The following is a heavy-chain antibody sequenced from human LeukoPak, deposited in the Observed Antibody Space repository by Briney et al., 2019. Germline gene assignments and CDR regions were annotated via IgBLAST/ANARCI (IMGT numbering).Heavy chain of an antibody. D-gene: IGHD3-9*01. CDR1: GYSISSGYY. CDR3: ARDGRAQLRYFDWLLNGVNWFDP. J-gene: IGHJ5*02. V-gene: IGHV4-38-2*02. CDR2: IYHSGST. Sequence: PSDTLSLTCTVSGYSISSGYYWGWIRPPPGKGLEWIGSIYHSGSTYYNPSLKSRVTISVDTSKNQFSLKPSSVTAADTAVYYCARDGRAQLRYFDWLLNGVNWFDPWGQGTLVTVSS.